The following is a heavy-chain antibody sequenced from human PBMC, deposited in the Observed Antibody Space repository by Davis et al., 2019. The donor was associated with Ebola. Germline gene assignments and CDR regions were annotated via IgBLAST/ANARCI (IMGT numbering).Heavy chain of an antibody. V-gene: IGHV4-39*07. CDR2: IYYSGTT. CDR1: GGSISSSSYY. Sequence: SETLSLTCTVSGGSISSSSYYWGWIRQPPGKGLEWIGSIYYSGTTNYNPSLKSRVTISVDTSKKQFSLRLSSVTAADMAVYYCARMRFGDLRDDYYYYGMDVWGQGTTVTVSS. D-gene: IGHD3-10*01. CDR3: ARMRFGDLRDDYYYYGMDV. J-gene: IGHJ6*02.